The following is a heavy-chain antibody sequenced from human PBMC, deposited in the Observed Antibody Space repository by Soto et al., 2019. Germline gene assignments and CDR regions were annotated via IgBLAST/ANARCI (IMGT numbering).Heavy chain of an antibody. CDR3: AVGYTSAWVEY. CDR2: ISSSSSHI. Sequence: PGGSLRLSCAAAGFTFSSYSMNWVRQAPGKGLEWVSSISSSSSHIYYTDSVRGRITISRDNAKNSLYLQMNSLRAEDTAVYYCAVGYTSAWVEYWGQGTLVTVSS. J-gene: IGHJ4*02. V-gene: IGHV3-21*01. CDR1: GFTFSSYS. D-gene: IGHD6-19*01.